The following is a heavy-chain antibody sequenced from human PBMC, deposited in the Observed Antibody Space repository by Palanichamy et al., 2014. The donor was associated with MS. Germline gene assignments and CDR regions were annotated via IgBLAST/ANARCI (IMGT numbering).Heavy chain of an antibody. D-gene: IGHD5-18*01. CDR1: GFTFSSYS. CDR2: ISSSSSI. CDR3: ARERYNYEAY. Sequence: EVQLVESGGGLVQPGGSLRLSCAASGFTFSSYSMNWVRQAPGKGLEWVSYISSSSSIYYADSVKGRFTISRDNAKNSLYLQMNGLRDEDTAVYYCARERYNYEAYWGQGTLVTVSS. J-gene: IGHJ4*02. V-gene: IGHV3-48*02.